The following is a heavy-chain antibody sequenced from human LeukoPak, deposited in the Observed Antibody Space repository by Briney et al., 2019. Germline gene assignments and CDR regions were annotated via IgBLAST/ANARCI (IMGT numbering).Heavy chain of an antibody. CDR2: ISTYNGNT. CDR3: ARDLTDGDYSYAFDY. Sequence: ASVKVSCKASGYTFSSYGISSVRQAPGQGLEWMGWISTYNGNTNYAQKLQGRVTMTTDTSTSTAYMELRSLRSDDTAVYYCARDLTDGDYSYAFDYWGQGALVTVSS. D-gene: IGHD4-17*01. CDR1: GYTFSSYG. V-gene: IGHV1-18*01. J-gene: IGHJ4*02.